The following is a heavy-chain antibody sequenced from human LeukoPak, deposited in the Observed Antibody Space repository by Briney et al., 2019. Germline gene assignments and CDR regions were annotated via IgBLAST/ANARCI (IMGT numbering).Heavy chain of an antibody. CDR3: ARKAAAGLKFDY. J-gene: IGHJ4*02. CDR1: GGSISSYY. V-gene: IGHV4-59*12. Sequence: SETLSLTCTVSGGSISSYYWSWIRQPPGKGLEWIGYIYYSGSTNYNPSLKSRVTISVDTSKNQFSLKLSSVTAADTAVYYCARKAAAGLKFDYWGQGTLVTVSS. CDR2: IYYSGST. D-gene: IGHD6-13*01.